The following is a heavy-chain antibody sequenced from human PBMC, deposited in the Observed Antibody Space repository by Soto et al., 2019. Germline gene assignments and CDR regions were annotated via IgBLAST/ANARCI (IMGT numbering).Heavy chain of an antibody. CDR1: GVRFSCYT. J-gene: IGHJ4*02. CDR3: ARDLINTVAAFDF. CDR2: ISGTGGSI. D-gene: IGHD4-4*01. V-gene: IGHV3-21*01. Sequence: GESLKISCAGSGVRFSCYTMNWVRQAPGKRLEWVASISGTGGSIHYADSVKGRFTISKDSAKSSLYLQMNSLTVEDTAVYYCARDLINTVAAFDFWGLGTLVTVSS.